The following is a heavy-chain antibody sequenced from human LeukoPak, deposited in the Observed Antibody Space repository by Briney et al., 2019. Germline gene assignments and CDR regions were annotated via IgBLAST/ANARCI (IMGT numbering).Heavy chain of an antibody. J-gene: IGHJ5*02. V-gene: IGHV1-69*05. Sequence: SVKVSCKASGGTFSSYAISWVRQAAGQGLEWMGRIIPIFGTANYAQKFQGRVTITTDESTSTAYMELSSLRSEDTAVYYCARDKSITMIVNRFDPWGQGTLVTVSS. CDR3: ARDKSITMIVNRFDP. CDR1: GGTFSSYA. D-gene: IGHD3-22*01. CDR2: IIPIFGTA.